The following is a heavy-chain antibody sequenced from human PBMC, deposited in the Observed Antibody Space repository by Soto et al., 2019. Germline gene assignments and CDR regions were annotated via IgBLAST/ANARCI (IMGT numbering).Heavy chain of an antibody. CDR3: ARGQLRFDP. CDR2: MNANNGNT. D-gene: IGHD2-2*01. V-gene: IGHV1-18*01. CDR1: GYTFTSYD. J-gene: IGHJ5*02. Sequence: SVKVSSKAPGYTFTSYDISWVRQATGQGLEWMGWMNANNGNTNYAQKFQGRVTMTTDTSTSTAYMELRSLRSDDTAVYYCARGQLRFDPWGQGTLVTVSS.